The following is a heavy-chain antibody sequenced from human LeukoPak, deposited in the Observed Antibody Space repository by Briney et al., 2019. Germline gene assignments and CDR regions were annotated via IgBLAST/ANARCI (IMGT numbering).Heavy chain of an antibody. D-gene: IGHD2-8*01. Sequence: ASVKVSCKASGYTFTGYYMHWVRQAPGQGLEWMGWINPNSGGTNYAQKFQGRVTMTRDTSISTAYMELSRLRSDDTAVYYCARDNNIVLMVYASNWFDPWGQGTLVTASS. J-gene: IGHJ5*02. V-gene: IGHV1-2*02. CDR1: GYTFTGYY. CDR3: ARDNNIVLMVYASNWFDP. CDR2: INPNSGGT.